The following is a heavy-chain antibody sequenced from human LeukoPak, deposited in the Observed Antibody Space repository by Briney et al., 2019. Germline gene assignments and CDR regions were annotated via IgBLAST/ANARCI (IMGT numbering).Heavy chain of an antibody. CDR1: GGSISSGGYY. J-gene: IGHJ5*02. V-gene: IGHV4-31*03. Sequence: SQTLPLTCTVSGGSISSGGYYWSWIRQHPGKGLEWIGYIYYSGSTYYNPSLKSRVTISVDTSKNQFSLKLSSVTAADTAVYYCARDHCSSTSCYVGTSWFDPWGQGTLVTVSS. D-gene: IGHD2-2*01. CDR3: ARDHCSSTSCYVGTSWFDP. CDR2: IYYSGST.